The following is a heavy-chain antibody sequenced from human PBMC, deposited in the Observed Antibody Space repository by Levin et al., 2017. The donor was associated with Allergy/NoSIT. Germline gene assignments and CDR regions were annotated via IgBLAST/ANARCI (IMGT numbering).Heavy chain of an antibody. Sequence: GGSLRLSCKASGFSVSGYYMHWVRQAPGQGLEWMGRSNPHSGGTNYAQQFRDRGTMTRDASGSTAYMELRRLPSDDTAMYYCATTVVPNFYYYYVDVWGEGTTVTVSS. CDR3: ATTVVPNFYYYYVDV. V-gene: IGHV1-2*06. CDR2: SNPHSGGT. D-gene: IGHD1-26*01. CDR1: GFSVSGYY. J-gene: IGHJ6*03.